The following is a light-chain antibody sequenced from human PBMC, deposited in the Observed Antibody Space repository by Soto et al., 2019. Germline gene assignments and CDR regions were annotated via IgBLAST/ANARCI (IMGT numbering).Light chain of an antibody. CDR1: QSISSY. J-gene: IGKJ1*01. Sequence: DSHITHSPSSLSASVGDRVTITCRASQSISSYLNWYQQKPGKAPKLLIYAASSLQSGVPSRFSGSGSGTDFTLTISSLQPEDFATYYCQQSYSTPPWTFGQGTKVDIK. V-gene: IGKV1-39*01. CDR3: QQSYSTPPWT. CDR2: AAS.